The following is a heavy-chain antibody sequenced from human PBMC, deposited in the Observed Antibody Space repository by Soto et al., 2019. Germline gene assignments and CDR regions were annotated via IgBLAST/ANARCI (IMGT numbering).Heavy chain of an antibody. CDR2: IYTSGST. CDR1: GGSISSYY. V-gene: IGHV4-4*07. CDR3: ARALPPYYYGSGSYYKGYYYVMDV. J-gene: IGHJ6*02. D-gene: IGHD3-10*01. Sequence: PSETLSLTCTVSGGSISSYYWSWIRQPAGKGLEWIGRIYTSGSTNYNPSLKSRVTMSVDTSENQFSLKLSSVTAADTAVYYCARALPPYYYGSGSYYKGYYYVMDVCGQGTTVTVSS.